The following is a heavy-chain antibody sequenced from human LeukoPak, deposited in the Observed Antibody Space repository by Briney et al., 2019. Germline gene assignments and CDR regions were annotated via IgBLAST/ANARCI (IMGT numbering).Heavy chain of an antibody. CDR1: GGSMINFY. CDR2: VYTNGDT. J-gene: IGHJ6*03. Sequence: PSESLALTCNVSGGSMINFYWSWIRQPAGKGLQWIGCVYTNGDTNYISSVKCRVSVSVDTSRNHFSLKLGSVTAADTAVYYCARGGAYQSDHSHFYQFMDVWGKGTTVTVSS. CDR3: ARGGAYQSDHSHFYQFMDV. V-gene: IGHV4-4*07. D-gene: IGHD1-26*01.